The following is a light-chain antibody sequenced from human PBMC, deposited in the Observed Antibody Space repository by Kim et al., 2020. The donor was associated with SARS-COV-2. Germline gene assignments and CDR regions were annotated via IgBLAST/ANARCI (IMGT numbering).Light chain of an antibody. V-gene: IGLV6-57*03. CDR3: QSYDSSNRV. CDR1: SGSIASSY. Sequence: NFMLTQPHSVSESPGKTVTISCTRSSGSIASSYVQWYQRRPGNAPTTMIYDDNQKLSGVPDRFSGSIDSSSNSASLTISGLNTEDEADYCCQSYDSSNRVFGGGTQLTVL. CDR2: DDN. J-gene: IGLJ3*02.